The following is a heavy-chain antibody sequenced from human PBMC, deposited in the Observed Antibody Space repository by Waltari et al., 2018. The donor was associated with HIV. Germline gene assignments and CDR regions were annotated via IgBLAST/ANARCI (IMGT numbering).Heavy chain of an antibody. Sequence: QLQLQESGPGLVKPSETLSLTCSVSGASIGSKYYWGWVRQPPGKGREWIATISHSGNTHYNPSRNNRVTISADTSKNLCALKLTSVTATDTAVYYCLLEGYFYGMDVWGPGTTVTVSS. CDR2: ISHSGNT. J-gene: IGHJ6*02. V-gene: IGHV4-39*01. CDR1: GASIGSKYY. D-gene: IGHD1-1*01. CDR3: LLEGYFYGMDV.